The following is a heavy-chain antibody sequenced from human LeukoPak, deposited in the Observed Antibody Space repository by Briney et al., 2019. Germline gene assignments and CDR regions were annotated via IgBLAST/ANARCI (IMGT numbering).Heavy chain of an antibody. V-gene: IGHV4-61*01. CDR2: IFYTGST. CDR1: GGSVSSGTYY. J-gene: IGHJ5*01. D-gene: IGHD3-22*01. Sequence: SETLSLTCTVSGGSVSSGTYYWSWIRQPPGKGLEWIGYIFYTGSTNYNPSLKSRVTISVDTSKNQFSLKLSSVTAADTAVYYCARDANYYDSSGYDSWGQGTLATVSS. CDR3: ARDANYYDSSGYDS.